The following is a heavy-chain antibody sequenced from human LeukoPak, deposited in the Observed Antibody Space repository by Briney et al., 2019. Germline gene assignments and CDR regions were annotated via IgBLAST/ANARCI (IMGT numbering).Heavy chain of an antibody. Sequence: PGGSLRLSCAASGFTFGDHAMHWVRQTPGKGLEWVAGISYNSGSLGYADSVKGRFTISRDNGKQSLFLQMNSLIPEDTAVYFCAKVGAVSLESWGQGTLVTVSS. CDR3: AKVGAVSLES. J-gene: IGHJ4*02. CDR2: ISYNSGSL. D-gene: IGHD6-19*01. V-gene: IGHV3-9*01. CDR1: GFTFGDHA.